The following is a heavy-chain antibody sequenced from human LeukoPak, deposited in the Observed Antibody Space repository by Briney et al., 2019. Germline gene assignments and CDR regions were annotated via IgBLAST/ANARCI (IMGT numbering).Heavy chain of an antibody. D-gene: IGHD3-22*01. CDR2: ISWNSGSI. CDR3: AKGAPLRSSGYNPIDY. V-gene: IGHV3-9*01. J-gene: IGHJ4*02. Sequence: GRSLRLSCAASGFTFYDYAMHWVRQAPGKGLELFSGISWNSGSIGYADSVKGRFTISRDNAKNSLYLQMNSLRAEDTALYYCAKGAPLRSSGYNPIDYWGQGTLVTVSS. CDR1: GFTFYDYA.